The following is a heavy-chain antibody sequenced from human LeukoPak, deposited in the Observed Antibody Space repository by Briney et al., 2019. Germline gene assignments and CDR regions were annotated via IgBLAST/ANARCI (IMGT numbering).Heavy chain of an antibody. D-gene: IGHD2-2*01. CDR2: IYYSGST. V-gene: IGHV4-39*01. J-gene: IGHJ5*02. Sequence: SETLSLTCTVSGGSISSSSYYWGWIRQPPGKGLEWIGSIYYSGSTYYNPSLKSRITISVDTSKNQFSLKLSSVTAADTAVYYCARRGYCSSTSCFNWFDPWGQGTLVTVSS. CDR1: GGSISSSSYY. CDR3: ARRGYCSSTSCFNWFDP.